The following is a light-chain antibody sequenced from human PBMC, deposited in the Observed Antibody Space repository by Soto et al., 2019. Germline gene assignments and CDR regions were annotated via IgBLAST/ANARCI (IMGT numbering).Light chain of an antibody. CDR1: QSVSSN. CDR2: GAS. V-gene: IGKV3-15*01. CDR3: QQYNNWPPWT. Sequence: EIVLTQSQATLSVSPVERAALXWGASQSVSSNLAWYQQKPGQAPRLLIYGASTRATGIPARFSGSGSGTEFTLTISSLQSEDFAVYYCQQYNNWPPWTFGQGTKVDIK. J-gene: IGKJ1*01.